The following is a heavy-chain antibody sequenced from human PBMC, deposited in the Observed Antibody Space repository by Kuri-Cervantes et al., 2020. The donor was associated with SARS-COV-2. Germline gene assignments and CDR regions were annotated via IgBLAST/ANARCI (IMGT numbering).Heavy chain of an antibody. CDR3: ARDYMVVVAATPYYYGMDV. D-gene: IGHD2-15*01. CDR1: GFTFSSYA. J-gene: IGHJ6*02. CDR2: ISYDGSNK. Sequence: GESLKISCAASGFTFSSYAMHWVRQAPGKGLEWVAVISYDGSNKYYADSVKGRFTISRDNSKNTLYLQMNSLRAEDTAVYYCARDYMVVVAATPYYYGMDVWAQGTTVTVSS. V-gene: IGHV3-30-3*01.